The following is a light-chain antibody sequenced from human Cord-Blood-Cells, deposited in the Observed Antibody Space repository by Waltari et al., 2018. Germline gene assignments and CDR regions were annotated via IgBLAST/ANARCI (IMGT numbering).Light chain of an antibody. Sequence: DIVLKQFTAPLFLSTVERAPVPCRASQSVSDYLGWYQQKPGRAPRVLIYYASNRATGIPAMFSGSGSGTDFTLTISSLEPEDFAVYYGQQRSNWPLTFGGGTKVEIK. V-gene: IGKV3-11*01. CDR3: QQRSNWPLT. CDR2: YAS. J-gene: IGKJ4*01. CDR1: QSVSDY.